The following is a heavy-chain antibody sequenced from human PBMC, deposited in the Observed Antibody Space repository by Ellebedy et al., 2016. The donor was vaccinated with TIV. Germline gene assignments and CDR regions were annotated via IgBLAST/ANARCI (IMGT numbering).Heavy chain of an antibody. D-gene: IGHD4-17*01. J-gene: IGHJ6*02. V-gene: IGHV4-59*01. CDR1: GGSISSYY. CDR2: IYYSGST. Sequence: SETLSLXXTVSGGSISSYYWSWIRQPPGKGLEWIGYIYYSGSTNYNPSLKSRVTISVDTSKNQFSLKLSSVTAADTAVYYCARDTVTTLLGYYYYGMDVWGQGTTVTVSS. CDR3: ARDTVTTLLGYYYYGMDV.